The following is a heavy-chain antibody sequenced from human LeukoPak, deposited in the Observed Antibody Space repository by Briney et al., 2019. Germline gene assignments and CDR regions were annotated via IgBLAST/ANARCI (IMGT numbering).Heavy chain of an antibody. D-gene: IGHD5-18*01. CDR2: IYYIGST. CDR3: ARGGFTYSFDF. Sequence: PSETLSLTCTVSGDSVRGYYWSWIRQPPGKGLEWIGYIYYIGSTNYNPSLKSRVTISVDTSKNQFSLKLRSVTAADTAVYYCARGGFTYSFDFWGQGTLVTVSS. J-gene: IGHJ4*02. CDR1: GDSVRGYY. V-gene: IGHV4-59*02.